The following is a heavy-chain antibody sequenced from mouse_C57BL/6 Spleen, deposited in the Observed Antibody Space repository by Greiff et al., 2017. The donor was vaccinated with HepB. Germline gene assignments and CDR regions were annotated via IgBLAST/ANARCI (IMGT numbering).Heavy chain of an antibody. Sequence: VKLQQPGAELVRPGSSVKLSCKASGYTFTSYWMHWVKQRPIQGLEWIGNIDPSDSETHYNQKFKDKATLTVDKSSSTAYMQLSSLTSEDSAVYYCARRGYDDFDYWGQGTTLTVSS. D-gene: IGHD2-2*01. J-gene: IGHJ2*01. CDR2: IDPSDSET. V-gene: IGHV1-52*01. CDR3: ARRGYDDFDY. CDR1: GYTFTSYW.